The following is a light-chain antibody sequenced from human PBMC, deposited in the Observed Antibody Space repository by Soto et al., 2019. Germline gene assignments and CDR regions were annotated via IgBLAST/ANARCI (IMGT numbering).Light chain of an antibody. CDR1: QSISRY. CDR2: DAS. Sequence: EIVLTQSPATLSLSPGVRATLSCRTSQSISRYLAWYQQKPGQAPRLLIYDASKRAAGIPARYSASGSGTDFTLTITSLEPEDFAVYYCQQRSNWPSTFGGGTKVEIK. CDR3: QQRSNWPST. V-gene: IGKV3-11*01. J-gene: IGKJ4*01.